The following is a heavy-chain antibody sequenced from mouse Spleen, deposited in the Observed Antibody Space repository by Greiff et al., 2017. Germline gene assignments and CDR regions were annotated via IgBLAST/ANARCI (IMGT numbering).Heavy chain of an antibody. CDR3: ARRGDSSGYGYAMDY. CDR1: GFTFSSYA. V-gene: IGHV5-9-1*01. Sequence: DVMLVESGGGLVKPGGSLKLSCAASGFTFSSYAMSWVRQTPEKRLEWVATISSGGSYTYYPDSVKGRFTISRDNAKNTLYLQMSSLRSEDTAMYYCARRGDSSGYGYAMDYWGQGTSVTVSS. CDR2: ISSGGSYT. D-gene: IGHD3-2*01. J-gene: IGHJ4*01.